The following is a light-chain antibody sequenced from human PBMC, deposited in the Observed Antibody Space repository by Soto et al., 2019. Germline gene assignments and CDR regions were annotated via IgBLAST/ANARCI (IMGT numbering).Light chain of an antibody. CDR3: SSYTNINTRACV. CDR2: EVT. Sequence: QSALTQPASVAGSPGQSINISCTGTSGDIGSYNRVSWYQQHPGKAPKLIIYEVTDRPSGVSNRFSGSKSGNTASLTISGLQAEDEAEYYCSSYTNINTRACVFGTGTTVTVL. V-gene: IGLV2-14*01. CDR1: SGDIGSYNR. J-gene: IGLJ1*01.